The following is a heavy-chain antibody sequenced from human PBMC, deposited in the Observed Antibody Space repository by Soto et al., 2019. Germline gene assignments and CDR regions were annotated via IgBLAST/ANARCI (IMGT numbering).Heavy chain of an antibody. CDR3: ARRVIGSSRAFDI. CDR1: GFSFSSHP. D-gene: IGHD3-10*01. CDR2: ISDGGDLT. J-gene: IGHJ3*02. V-gene: IGHV3-23*01. Sequence: GGSLRLSCAASGFSFSSHPMSWVRQAQEKGLEWVAGISDGGDLTYNADSVRGRFTISRDNSRNTLYLQMNSLRGEDTAVYYGARRVIGSSRAFDIWGQGTMVTVSS.